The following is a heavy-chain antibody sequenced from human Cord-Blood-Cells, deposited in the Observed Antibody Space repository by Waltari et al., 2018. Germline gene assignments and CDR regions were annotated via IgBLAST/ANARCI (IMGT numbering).Heavy chain of an antibody. CDR1: GGSFSGYY. CDR3: ARDGVVVAATKGALDY. Sequence: QVQLQQWGAGLLKPSETLSLTCAVYGGSFSGYYWSWIRQPPGKGLEWIGEINHSGSTNYNPSLKSRVTISVDTSKNQFSLKLSSVTAADTAVYYCARDGVVVAATKGALDYWGQGTLVTVSS. CDR2: INHSGST. V-gene: IGHV4-34*01. D-gene: IGHD2-15*01. J-gene: IGHJ4*02.